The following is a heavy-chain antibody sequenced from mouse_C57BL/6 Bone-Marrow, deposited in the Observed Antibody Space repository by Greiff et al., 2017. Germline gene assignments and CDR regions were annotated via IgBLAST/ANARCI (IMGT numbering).Heavy chain of an antibody. CDR2: IDPSDSYT. Sequence: LQQPGAELVRPGTSVKLSCKASGYTFTSYWMHWVKQRPGQGLEWIGVIDPSDSYTNYNQKFKGKATLTVDTSSSTAYMQLSSLTSEDSAVYYCATDSSGYGRGFDYWGQGTTLTVSS. V-gene: IGHV1-59*01. D-gene: IGHD3-2*02. CDR3: ATDSSGYGRGFDY. J-gene: IGHJ2*01. CDR1: GYTFTSYW.